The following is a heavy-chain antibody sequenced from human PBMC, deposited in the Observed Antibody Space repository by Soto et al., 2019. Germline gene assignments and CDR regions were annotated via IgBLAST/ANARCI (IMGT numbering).Heavy chain of an antibody. J-gene: IGHJ4*02. V-gene: IGHV3-15*01. D-gene: IGHD2-15*01. CDR1: GFTFSNAW. Sequence: GGSLRLSCAASGFTFSNAWMSWVRQAPGKGLEWVGRIKSKTDGGTTDYAAPVKGRFTISRDDSKNTLYLQMNSLKTEDTAVYYCTTRPAGWDIVVVVAATTQGLFDYWGQGTLVTVSS. CDR2: IKSKTDGGTT. CDR3: TTRPAGWDIVVVVAATTQGLFDY.